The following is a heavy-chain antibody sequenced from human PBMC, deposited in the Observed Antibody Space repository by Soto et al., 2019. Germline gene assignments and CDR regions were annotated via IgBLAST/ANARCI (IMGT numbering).Heavy chain of an antibody. CDR1: GFTFDDYA. CDR3: AKEAGLVRFFDWLSNGLDV. V-gene: IGHV3-9*01. Sequence: EVQLVESGGDLVQPGRSLRRSCAASGFTFDDYAMHWVRQAPGKGLEWVSGISWNSGNKGYADSVKGRFTISRDNAKNFLYLEMNSLRAEDTALYYCAKEAGLVRFFDWLSNGLDVWGQGTAVTVS. CDR2: ISWNSGNK. D-gene: IGHD3-9*01. J-gene: IGHJ6*02.